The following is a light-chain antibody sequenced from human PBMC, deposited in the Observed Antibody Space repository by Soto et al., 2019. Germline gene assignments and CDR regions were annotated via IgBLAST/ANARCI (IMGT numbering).Light chain of an antibody. CDR1: QSISSW. J-gene: IGKJ1*01. CDR2: DAS. V-gene: IGKV1-5*01. CDR3: QQYNSYPWT. Sequence: DIQMTQSPSTLSASVGDRVTITCRASQSISSWLAWYQQKPGKAPKLLIYDASSLESVVLSRFSGSGCGTEFTLTISSLQPDDFATYYCQQYNSYPWTFGQGTKVEVK.